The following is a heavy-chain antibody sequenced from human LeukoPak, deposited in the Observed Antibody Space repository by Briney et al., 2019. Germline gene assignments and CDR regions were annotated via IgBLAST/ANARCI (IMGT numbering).Heavy chain of an antibody. V-gene: IGHV7-4-1*02. CDR2: INTDTGNP. CDR1: GYSFTNYA. D-gene: IGHD2-2*01. J-gene: IGHJ4*02. Sequence: ASVKVSCKASGYSFTNYAMNWVRQAPGQGLEWMGWINTDTGNPTYAQGFTGRFVFSLDTSVSTAYLQISSLKAEDTALYYCARNQYCSSTNCYGGRGALDFWGQGTLVTVSS. CDR3: ARNQYCSSTNCYGGRGALDF.